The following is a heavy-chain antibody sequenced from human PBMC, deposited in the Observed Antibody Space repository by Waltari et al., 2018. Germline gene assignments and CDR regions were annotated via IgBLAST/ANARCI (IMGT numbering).Heavy chain of an antibody. Sequence: QVQLVQSGAEVKKPGSSVKVSCKASGGTFSSYAISWVRQAPGQGLEWMGGIIPIFGTANYAQKFQGRVTITADESTSTAYMELSSLRSEDTAVYYCARDDIVVVTVIRGGLGYWGQGTLVTVSS. J-gene: IGHJ4*02. CDR2: IIPIFGTA. V-gene: IGHV1-69*12. CDR3: ARDDIVVVTVIRGGLGY. D-gene: IGHD2-21*02. CDR1: GGTFSSYA.